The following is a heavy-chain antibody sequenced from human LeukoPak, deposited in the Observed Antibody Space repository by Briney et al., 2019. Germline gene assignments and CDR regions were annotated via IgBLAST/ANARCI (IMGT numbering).Heavy chain of an antibody. Sequence: GGSLRLSCAASGFTFSNAWMSWVRQAPGKGLEWVGRIKSKTDGGTTDYAAPVKGRFTISRDDSKNTLYLQMNSLKTEDTAVYYCTTGAMIVVVAPYDAFVIWGQGTMVTVSS. CDR2: IKSKTDGGTT. J-gene: IGHJ3*02. V-gene: IGHV3-15*01. CDR3: TTGAMIVVVAPYDAFVI. D-gene: IGHD3-22*01. CDR1: GFTFSNAW.